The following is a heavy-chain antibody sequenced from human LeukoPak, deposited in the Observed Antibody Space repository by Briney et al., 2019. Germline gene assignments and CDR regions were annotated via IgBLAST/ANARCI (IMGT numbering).Heavy chain of an antibody. Sequence: SETLSLTCTVSGGSISSYSWSWIRQPPGKGLEWIGYIYHSGSTYYNPSLKSRVTISVDRSKNQFSLKLSSVTAADTAVYYCAVGVGRDYFDYWGQGTLVTVSS. D-gene: IGHD1-26*01. J-gene: IGHJ4*02. CDR3: AVGVGRDYFDY. CDR2: IYHSGST. CDR1: GGSISSYS. V-gene: IGHV4-30-2*01.